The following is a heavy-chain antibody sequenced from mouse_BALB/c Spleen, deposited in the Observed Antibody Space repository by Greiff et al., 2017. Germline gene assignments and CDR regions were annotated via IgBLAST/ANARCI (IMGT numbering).Heavy chain of an antibody. D-gene: IGHD1-2*01. V-gene: IGHV2-9*02. CDR2: IWAGGST. CDR1: GFSLTSYG. J-gene: IGHJ1*01. Sequence: QVQLKESGPGLVAPSQSLSITCTVSGFSLTSYGVHWVRQPPGKGLEWLGVIWAGGSTNYNSALMSRLSISKDNSKSQVFLKMNSLQTDDTAMYYCATTADWYFDVWGAGTTVTVSS. CDR3: ATTADWYFDV.